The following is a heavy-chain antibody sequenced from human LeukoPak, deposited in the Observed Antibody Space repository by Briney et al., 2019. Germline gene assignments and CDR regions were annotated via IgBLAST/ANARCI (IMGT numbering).Heavy chain of an antibody. CDR2: INPNSGGT. J-gene: IGHJ3*02. Sequence: ASVKVSCKASGYTFTGYYMHWVRQAPGQGLEWMGRINPNSGGTNYAQKFQGRVTMTRNTSISTAYMELSSLRSEDTAVYYCARPRYSSLDHAFDIWGQGTMVTVSS. CDR3: ARPRYSSLDHAFDI. CDR1: GYTFTGYY. V-gene: IGHV1-2*06. D-gene: IGHD6-19*01.